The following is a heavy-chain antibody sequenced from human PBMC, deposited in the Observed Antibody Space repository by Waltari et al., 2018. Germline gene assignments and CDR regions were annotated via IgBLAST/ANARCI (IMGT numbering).Heavy chain of an antibody. CDR3: SRQVLGYCTSAACRRLES. J-gene: IGHJ4*02. CDR2: IYHDGST. Sequence: QVQLKESGPGLLKASETLSLTCDVSGYAINSGFYWGCIRQPPGKGLEWIATIYHDGSTFYNPSLTSRVSTSMDTSKNQFSLTLKSVTAADTAVYYCSRQVLGYCTSAACRRLESWGQGTLVTVSS. CDR1: GYAINSGFY. V-gene: IGHV4-38-2*01. D-gene: IGHD2-2*03.